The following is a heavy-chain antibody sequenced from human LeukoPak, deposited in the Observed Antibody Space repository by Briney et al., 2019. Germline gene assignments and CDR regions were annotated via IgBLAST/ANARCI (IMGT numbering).Heavy chain of an antibody. CDR3: ASHPVSRLPPQIDY. Sequence: GGSLRLSCAAAGFTFSSYWMQWVRQAPGKGRGWVSRINSEGSSTNYADSVKGRFTICRDNAKNTLYLQMNSLRAEDTAVYYCASHPVSRLPPQIDYWGQGTLVTVSS. CDR2: INSEGSST. V-gene: IGHV3-74*01. CDR1: GFTFSSYW. J-gene: IGHJ4*02.